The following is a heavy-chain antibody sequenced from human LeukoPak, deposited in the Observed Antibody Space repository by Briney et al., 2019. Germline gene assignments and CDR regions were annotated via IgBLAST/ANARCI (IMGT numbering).Heavy chain of an antibody. CDR2: VSTSGVGT. V-gene: IGHV3-23*01. J-gene: IGHJ4*02. CDR1: GFTFSSFA. D-gene: IGHD3-16*01. Sequence: GGTLRLSCAPSGFTFSSFAMSRIRQAPGKGLEWVSSVSTSGVGTYYADSVRGRFTISRDNSKNTVFLQMNSLRAEDSAVYYCAKDYAVGSIDYWGQGTLVTVSS. CDR3: AKDYAVGSIDY.